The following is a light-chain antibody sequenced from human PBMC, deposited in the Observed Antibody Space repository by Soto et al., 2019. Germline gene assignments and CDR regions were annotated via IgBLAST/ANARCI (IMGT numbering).Light chain of an antibody. CDR2: AAS. J-gene: IGKJ1*01. Sequence: EIVLTQSPGTLSLSPGEGATLSCKASQTISDNYLAWYQHKPGQAPRLLIYAASTRATGIPDRFSGSGSGADFTLTVNRLEPEDFAVYYCQQYGTSPLTFGQGTKVEI. V-gene: IGKV3-20*01. CDR3: QQYGTSPLT. CDR1: QTISDNY.